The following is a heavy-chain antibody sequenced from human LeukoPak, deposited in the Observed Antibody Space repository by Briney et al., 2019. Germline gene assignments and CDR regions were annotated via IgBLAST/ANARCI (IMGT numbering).Heavy chain of an antibody. CDR2: ISYDGSNK. CDR3: ARISSSSGDFDY. Sequence: GGSLRLSCATSGFTFNSYAMHWVRQAPGKGLEWVAVISYDGSNKYYADSVKGRFTISRDNSKNTLYLQMNSLRAEDTAVYYCARISSSSGDFDYWGQGTLVTVSS. D-gene: IGHD6-6*01. J-gene: IGHJ4*02. V-gene: IGHV3-30*04. CDR1: GFTFNSYA.